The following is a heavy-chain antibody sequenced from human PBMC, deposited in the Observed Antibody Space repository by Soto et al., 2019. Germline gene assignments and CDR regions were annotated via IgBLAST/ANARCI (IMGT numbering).Heavy chain of an antibody. CDR2: IKQDRSEK. J-gene: IGHJ5*02. CDR3: ARGGRDAYDWFDP. CDR1: GFTFSSYW. V-gene: IGHV3-7*01. Sequence: GGSLRLSCAVSGFTFSSYWMSCVRQAPGKGLEWVAKIKQDRSEKDYVDSVKGRFTISRDNAKNSLYLHMNTLRAEDTAVYFCARGGRDAYDWFDPWGQGTRVTVSS. D-gene: IGHD3-16*01.